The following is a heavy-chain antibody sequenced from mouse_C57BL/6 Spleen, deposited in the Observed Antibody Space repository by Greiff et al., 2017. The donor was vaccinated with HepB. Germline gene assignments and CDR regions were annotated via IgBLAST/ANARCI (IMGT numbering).Heavy chain of an antibody. J-gene: IGHJ2*01. Sequence: EVKLMESGEGLVKPGGSLKLSCAASGFTFSSYAMSWVRQTPEKRLEWVAYISSGGDYIYYADTVKGRFTISRDNARNTLYLQKSSLKSEDTAMYYCTRDGGSYYFDYWGQGTTLTVSS. V-gene: IGHV5-9-1*02. CDR3: TRDGGSYYFDY. CDR1: GFTFSSYA. CDR2: ISSGGDYI. D-gene: IGHD2-3*01.